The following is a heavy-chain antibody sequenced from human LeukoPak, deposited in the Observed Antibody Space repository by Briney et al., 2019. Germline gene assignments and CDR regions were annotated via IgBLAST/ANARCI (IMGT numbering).Heavy chain of an antibody. CDR2: ISAYNGDA. V-gene: IGHV1-18*01. CDR1: GYTYTTYG. D-gene: IGHD3-10*01. J-gene: IGHJ4*02. CDR3: ARDKAVYYGSGLRLDY. Sequence: ASVKVSCKASGYTYTTYGITWVRQAPGQGPEWMGWISAYNGDANYAQKLQGRVTMTTDTSTNTAYMELRSLRSDDTAVYYCARDKAVYYGSGLRLDYWGQGTLVTVSS.